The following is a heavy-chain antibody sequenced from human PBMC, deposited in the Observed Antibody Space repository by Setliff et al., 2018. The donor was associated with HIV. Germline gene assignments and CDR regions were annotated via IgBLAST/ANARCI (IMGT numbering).Heavy chain of an antibody. J-gene: IGHJ6*04. V-gene: IGHV1-8*01. Sequence: ASVKVSCKTSGHPFSNYDIIWVRRATGQGLEWMGWMNPNSGATGYAQKFKDRFIMTRDTSISTAYMELSSLRSEDTAVYYCASGKGVRGVIIRGGLDVWGKGTTVTVSS. D-gene: IGHD3-10*01. CDR3: ASGKGVRGVIIRGGLDV. CDR1: GHPFSNYD. CDR2: MNPNSGAT.